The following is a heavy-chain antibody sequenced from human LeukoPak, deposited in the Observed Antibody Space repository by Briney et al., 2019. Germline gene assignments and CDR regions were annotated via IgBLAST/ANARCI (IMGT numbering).Heavy chain of an antibody. D-gene: IGHD5/OR15-5a*01. CDR2: IYFGGTT. CDR1: GFTVSSNY. V-gene: IGHV3-53*01. CDR3: ARGDGVYDGNPYFDY. Sequence: GGSLRLSCAASGFTVSSNYMTWVRQAPGQGLEWVSVIYFGGTTYYADSVKGRFTISRDNSKNTVYLQMNSLRVEDTAVYYCARGDGVYDGNPYFDYWGQGTLVTVSS. J-gene: IGHJ4*02.